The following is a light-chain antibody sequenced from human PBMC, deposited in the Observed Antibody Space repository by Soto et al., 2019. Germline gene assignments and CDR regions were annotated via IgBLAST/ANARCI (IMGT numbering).Light chain of an antibody. CDR2: NAS. CDR3: QQYNTYPLT. V-gene: IGKV1-5*03. CDR1: ESISSW. J-gene: IGKJ4*02. Sequence: DIQMTQSPSTLSASVGDRVSITCRASESISSWLAWYQQKPGKAPKILINNASNLESGVPSRFSGSGAGTEFTLTISSLQPDDVATYYCQQYNTYPLTFGGGTKVEIK.